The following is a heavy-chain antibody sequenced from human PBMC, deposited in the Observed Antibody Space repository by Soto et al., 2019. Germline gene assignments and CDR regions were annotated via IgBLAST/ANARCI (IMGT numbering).Heavy chain of an antibody. CDR1: GGTFSTYG. CDR3: ARGGQYYYDSSGYFGY. CDR2: IIPVFGTA. Sequence: QVQLVQSGAEVKKPGSSVKVSCKASGGTFSTYGVSWVRQAPGQGLEWMGGIIPVFGTANYAQKFQGRLTITADESTSTAYMELSSLRSEDTAVYYCARGGQYYYDSSGYFGYWGQGTLVTVSS. V-gene: IGHV1-69*01. D-gene: IGHD3-22*01. J-gene: IGHJ4*02.